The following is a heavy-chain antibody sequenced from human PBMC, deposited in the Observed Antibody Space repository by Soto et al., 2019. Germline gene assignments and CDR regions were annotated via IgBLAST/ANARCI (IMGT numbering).Heavy chain of an antibody. CDR2: IYYSGST. CDR3: ARTPADRWSTGYFDY. D-gene: IGHD2-15*01. Sequence: SETLSLTCTVSGGSISSGGYYWSWIRQHPGKGLEWIGYIYYSGSTYYNPSLKSRVTISVDTSKNQFSLKLSSVTAADTAVYYCARTPADRWSTGYFDYWGQGTLVTVSS. V-gene: IGHV4-31*03. J-gene: IGHJ4*02. CDR1: GGSISSGGYY.